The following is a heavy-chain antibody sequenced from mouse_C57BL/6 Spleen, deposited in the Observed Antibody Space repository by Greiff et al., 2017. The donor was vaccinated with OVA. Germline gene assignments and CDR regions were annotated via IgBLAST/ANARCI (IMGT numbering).Heavy chain of an antibody. V-gene: IGHV1-82*01. J-gene: IGHJ3*01. CDR3: AREGLAY. CDR1: GYAFSSSW. CDR2: IYPGDGDT. Sequence: VQLHQSGPELVKPGASVTISCKASGYAFSSSWMNWVKQRPGKGLEWIGRIYPGDGDTNYNGKFKGKATLTADKSSSPAYMQLSSLTSEDSAVYFCAREGLAYWGQGTLVTVSA.